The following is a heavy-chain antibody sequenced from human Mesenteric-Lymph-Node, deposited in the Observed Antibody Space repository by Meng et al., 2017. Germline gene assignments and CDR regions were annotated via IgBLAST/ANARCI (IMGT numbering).Heavy chain of an antibody. CDR3: ARADIVVVVAAPPTIDAFNI. CDR2: INPNSGGT. D-gene: IGHD2-15*01. V-gene: IGHV1-2*06. Sequence: ASVKVSCKASGYTFTGYYMHWVRQAPGQGLEWMGRINPNSGGTNYPQKFQGRVTMTRNTSISTAYMELSSLRSEDTAVYYCARADIVVVVAAPPTIDAFNIWGQGTMVTVSS. J-gene: IGHJ3*02. CDR1: GYTFTGYY.